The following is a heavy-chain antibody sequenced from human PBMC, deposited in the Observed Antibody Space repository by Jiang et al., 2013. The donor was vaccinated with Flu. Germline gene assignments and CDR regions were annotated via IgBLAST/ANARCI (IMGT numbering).Heavy chain of an antibody. CDR2: IVVASGNT. V-gene: IGHV1-58*02. Sequence: SGAEVKKPGTSVKVSCKASGFTFTSSAMQWVRQARGQRLEWMGWIVVASGNTNYAQKFQERVSITRDTSTSTAFMELSSLRSEDTAVYYCAAGILLTVSLDLWGRGTLVTVSS. CDR3: AAGILLTVSLDL. CDR1: GFTFTSSA. J-gene: IGHJ2*01. D-gene: IGHD3-9*01.